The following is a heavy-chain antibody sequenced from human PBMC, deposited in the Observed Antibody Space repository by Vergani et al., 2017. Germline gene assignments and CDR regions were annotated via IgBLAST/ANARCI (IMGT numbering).Heavy chain of an antibody. CDR1: VGTFSSYA. Sequence: QVQLVHSGAEVKKPGSSVKVSCKASVGTFSSYAISWVRQAPGPGLEWMGGIIPIFGTANYAQKFQGRVTITADESTSTAYMELSSLRSEDTAVYYCARGAAAGKGGYYYYYYMDVWGKGTTVTVSS. CDR3: ARGAAAGKGGYYYYYYMDV. V-gene: IGHV1-69*01. D-gene: IGHD6-13*01. CDR2: IIPIFGTA. J-gene: IGHJ6*03.